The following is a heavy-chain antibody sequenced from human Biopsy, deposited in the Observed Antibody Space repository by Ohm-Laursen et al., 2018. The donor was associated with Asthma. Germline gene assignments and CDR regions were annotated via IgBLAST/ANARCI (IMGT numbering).Heavy chain of an antibody. CDR2: IKSKTDGGTT. CDR3: AKDIGSREDY. Sequence: SLRLSCAAFGFTFSNAWMSWVRQAPGKGLEWVGRIKSKTDGGTTDYAAPVKGRFTISRDDSKNTLYLQMNSLKTEDTAVYYCAKDIGSREDYWGQGTLVTVSS. J-gene: IGHJ4*02. CDR1: GFTFSNAW. V-gene: IGHV3-15*01. D-gene: IGHD5-24*01.